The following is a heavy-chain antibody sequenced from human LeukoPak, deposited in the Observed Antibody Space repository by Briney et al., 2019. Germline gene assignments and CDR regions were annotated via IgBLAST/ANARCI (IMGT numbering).Heavy chain of an antibody. CDR2: IRYDGNTK. Sequence: GGSLRLSCAASGFTFSSYGMHWVRQAPGKGLEWVAYIRYDGNTKYYADSVKGRSTISRDNSKNTLFLQMNSLRAEDTAVYYCAKGVLVPPTYFDYWGQGTLVTVSS. CDR1: GFTFSSYG. D-gene: IGHD3-3*01. CDR3: AKGVLVPPTYFDY. J-gene: IGHJ4*02. V-gene: IGHV3-30*02.